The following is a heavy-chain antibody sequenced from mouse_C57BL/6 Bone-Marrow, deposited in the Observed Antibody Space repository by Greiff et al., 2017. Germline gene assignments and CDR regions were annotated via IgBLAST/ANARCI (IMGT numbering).Heavy chain of an antibody. CDR2: IYPGSGST. CDR1: GYTFTSYW. Sequence: VQLQQPGAELVKPGASVKMSCKASGYTFTSYWITWVKQRPGQGLEWIGDIYPGSGSTNYNEKFKSKATLTVDTSSSTAYMQLSSLTSEDSAVYYCARREGYYYGSSSYYFDYWGQGTTLTVSS. J-gene: IGHJ2*01. CDR3: ARREGYYYGSSSYYFDY. V-gene: IGHV1-55*01. D-gene: IGHD1-1*01.